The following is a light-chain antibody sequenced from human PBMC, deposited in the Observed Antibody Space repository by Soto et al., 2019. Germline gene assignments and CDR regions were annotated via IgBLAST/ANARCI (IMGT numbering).Light chain of an antibody. CDR1: YSDVGGYNY. Sequence: QSALTQPASVSGSPGQSITISCSGSYSDVGGYNYVSWYQQHPGKAPKLMIYEVSDRPSGVSDRFSGSKFGDTASLTISGLQAEDEADYYCSSYTSTSTLVFGGGTKVTVL. J-gene: IGLJ3*02. V-gene: IGLV2-14*01. CDR2: EVS. CDR3: SSYTSTSTLV.